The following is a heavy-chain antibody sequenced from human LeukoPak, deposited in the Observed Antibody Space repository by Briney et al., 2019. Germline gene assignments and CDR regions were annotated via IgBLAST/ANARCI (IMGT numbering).Heavy chain of an antibody. CDR2: IKQDGSEK. V-gene: IGHV3-7*01. D-gene: IGHD3-10*01. CDR1: GFTFSSYW. CDR3: ARDRGYYGSGSPRAY. Sequence: PGGSLRLSCAASGFTFSSYWMSWVRQAPGKGLEWVANIKQDGSEKYYVDSVKGRFTISRDNAKNSLYLQMNSLRAEDTAAYYCARDRGYYGSGSPRAYWGQGTLVTVSS. J-gene: IGHJ4*02.